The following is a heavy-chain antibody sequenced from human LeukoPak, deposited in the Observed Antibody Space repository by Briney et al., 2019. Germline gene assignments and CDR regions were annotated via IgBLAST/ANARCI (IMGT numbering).Heavy chain of an antibody. D-gene: IGHD4-11*01. CDR1: GGSISSYY. J-gene: IGHJ4*02. Sequence: KPSETLSLTCTVSGGSISSYYWSWIRQPPGKGLEWIGYIYYTGSTNYNPSLKSRISISVDTSKNQFSLWLASVTAADTAVYYCATVPGNSNYASFDYWGQGTLVTVSS. CDR2: IYYTGST. CDR3: ATVPGNSNYASFDY. V-gene: IGHV4-59*01.